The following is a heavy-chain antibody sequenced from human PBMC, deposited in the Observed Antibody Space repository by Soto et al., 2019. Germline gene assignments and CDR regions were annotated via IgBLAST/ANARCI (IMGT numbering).Heavy chain of an antibody. D-gene: IGHD3-3*01. Sequence: PGGSLRLSCAASGFTFSSYSMNWVRQAPGKGLEWVSSISSSSSYIYYADSVEGRFTISRDNAKNSLYLQMNSLRAEDTAVYYCASYPEYYDFWSGSPPYGMDVWGQGTTVTVSS. V-gene: IGHV3-21*01. CDR2: ISSSSSYI. J-gene: IGHJ6*02. CDR3: ASYPEYYDFWSGSPPYGMDV. CDR1: GFTFSSYS.